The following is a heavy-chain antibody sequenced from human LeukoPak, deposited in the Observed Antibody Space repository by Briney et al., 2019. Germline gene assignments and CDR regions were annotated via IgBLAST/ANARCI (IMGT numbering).Heavy chain of an antibody. CDR3: ARRGLTPGPAGVHGFRIDLDY. D-gene: IGHD5/OR15-5a*01. Sequence: GESLNISCRGSGYRFNSYWIGWVRQQPGKGREWMGIIYPGDSDSRYGPAYQGHVTSSVDNSIDTAYLQWSSLEASDTGTYYCARRGLTPGPAGVHGFRIDLDYWGQGSVVTVAS. J-gene: IGHJ4*02. CDR2: IYPGDSDS. V-gene: IGHV5-51*01. CDR1: GYRFNSYW.